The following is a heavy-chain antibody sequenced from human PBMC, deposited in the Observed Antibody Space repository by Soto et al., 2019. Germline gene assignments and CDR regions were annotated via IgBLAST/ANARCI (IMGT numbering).Heavy chain of an antibody. J-gene: IGHJ3*02. D-gene: IGHD4-17*01. V-gene: IGHV4-31*03. CDR3: ASASMGGYDYGDYEDAFDI. CDR1: GGSISSGGYY. CDR2: IYYSGST. Sequence: QVQLQESGPGLVKPSQTLSLTCTVSGGSISSGGYYWSWIRQHPGKGLEWIGYIYYSGSTYYNPSLKSRVTISVDTSKNQFSLKLSSVTAADTAVYYCASASMGGYDYGDYEDAFDIWGQGTMVTVSS.